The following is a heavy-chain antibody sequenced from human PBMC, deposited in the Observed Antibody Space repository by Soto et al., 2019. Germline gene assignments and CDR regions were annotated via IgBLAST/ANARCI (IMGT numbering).Heavy chain of an antibody. CDR2: INGEGAGT. CDR1: GFTFRNYA. J-gene: IGHJ5*02. D-gene: IGHD7-27*01. CDR3: AKDGVPRNGHWDSFGP. Sequence: EVQLLESGGGLVQPGGSLRLSCAASGFTFRNYAMSWVRQTPGKGLEWVSPINGEGAGTYYADSVKGRLTVSRDDSKEPLSLPMTRLRVDDTAVYYCAKDGVPRNGHWDSFGPWGQGTLVTVAS. V-gene: IGHV3-23*01.